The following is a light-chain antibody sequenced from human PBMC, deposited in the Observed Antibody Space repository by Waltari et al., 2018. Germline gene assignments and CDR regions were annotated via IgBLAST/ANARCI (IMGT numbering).Light chain of an antibody. CDR2: DAS. CDR1: QSISTY. J-gene: IGKJ1*01. Sequence: DIQMTQSPSSLSASVGDRVAITCWASQSISTYLNWYQQRPGKAPQLLIYDASSWQSGVPCRFSGSGSGTEFTLTITSLRPEDFATYFCQQSSSTPGTFGQGTKVEIK. CDR3: QQSSSTPGT. V-gene: IGKV1-39*01.